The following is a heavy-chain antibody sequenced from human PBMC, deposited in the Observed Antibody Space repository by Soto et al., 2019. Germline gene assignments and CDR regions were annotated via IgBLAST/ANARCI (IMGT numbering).Heavy chain of an antibody. CDR1: GDSMNNYY. V-gene: IGHV4-4*08. Sequence: SDTLSLTCTVSGDSMNNYYWSWIRQTPGKGLEWIGYIFPTGATEYTPSLKSRITMSVDTSKSQFSLKVTTVTAADTAVYYCARQPVAPGLRYFDSWGQGTLVTVSS. CDR3: ARQPVAPGLRYFDS. CDR2: IFPTGAT. D-gene: IGHD5-12*01. J-gene: IGHJ4*02.